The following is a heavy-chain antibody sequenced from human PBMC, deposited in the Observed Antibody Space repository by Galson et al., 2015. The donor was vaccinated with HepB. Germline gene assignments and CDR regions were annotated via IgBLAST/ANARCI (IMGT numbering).Heavy chain of an antibody. Sequence: SLRLSCAASRFTFSSYWMSWVRQAPGKGLEWVANINQDGSEKYYVDSVKGRFTISRDKAKNSLYLQMNSLRAEDTAVYYCASVAYWGQGTLVTVSS. J-gene: IGHJ4*02. CDR3: ASVAY. D-gene: IGHD5-12*01. V-gene: IGHV3-7*03. CDR1: RFTFSSYW. CDR2: INQDGSEK.